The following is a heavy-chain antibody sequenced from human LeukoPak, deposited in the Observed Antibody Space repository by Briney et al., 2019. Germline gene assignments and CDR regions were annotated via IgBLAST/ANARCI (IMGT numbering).Heavy chain of an antibody. CDR2: ISGDGGSI. CDR3: ARDDENGYNSLDY. CDR1: GFTFSSYA. Sequence: PGRSLRLSCAASGFTFSSYAMHWVRQAPGKGLECVLVISGDGGSIYYADSVKGRFTISRDNSKNTLYLQMNSLRPDDTAMFYCARDDENGYNSLDYWGQGTLVTVSS. D-gene: IGHD5-12*01. V-gene: IGHV3-30-3*01. J-gene: IGHJ4*02.